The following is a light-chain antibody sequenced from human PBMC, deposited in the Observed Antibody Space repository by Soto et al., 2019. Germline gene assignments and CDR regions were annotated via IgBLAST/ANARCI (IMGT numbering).Light chain of an antibody. CDR1: QTISSW. Sequence: DIQMTQSPSTLSAFVGDRVTITCRATQTISSWLAWYQQKPGEAPQLLIYKASNLESGVPSRFSGSGSGTDFTLTISSLQPDDFATYYCHQYNSYPLTFGGGTKVEIK. CDR3: HQYNSYPLT. CDR2: KAS. V-gene: IGKV1-5*03. J-gene: IGKJ4*01.